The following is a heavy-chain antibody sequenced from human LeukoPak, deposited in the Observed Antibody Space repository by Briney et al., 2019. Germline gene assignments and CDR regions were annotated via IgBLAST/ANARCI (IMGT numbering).Heavy chain of an antibody. J-gene: IGHJ4*02. V-gene: IGHV6-1*01. CDR2: TYYRSKWYN. CDR1: GDSVSSNSAA. Sequence: SQTLSLTCAISGDSVSSNSAAWNWIRQSPSRGLEWLGRTYYRSKWYNDYAVSVKSRITINPDTSKNQFSLKLSSVTAADTAVYYCAREDSGGSGSWDYWGQGTLVTVSS. CDR3: AREDSGGSGSWDY. D-gene: IGHD3-10*01.